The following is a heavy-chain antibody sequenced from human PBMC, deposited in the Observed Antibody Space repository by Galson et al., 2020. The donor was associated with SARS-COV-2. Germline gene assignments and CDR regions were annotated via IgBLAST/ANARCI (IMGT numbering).Heavy chain of an antibody. J-gene: IGHJ5*02. CDR2: ISYDGSNK. Sequence: GESLKISCAASGFTFSSYAMHWVRQAPGKGLEWVAVISYDGSNKYYADSVKGRFTISRDNSKNTLYLQMNSLRAEDTAVYYCARDRSLLLWFGELVPWGQGTLVTVSS. CDR1: GFTFSSYA. V-gene: IGHV3-30*04. CDR3: ARDRSLLLWFGELVP. D-gene: IGHD3-10*01.